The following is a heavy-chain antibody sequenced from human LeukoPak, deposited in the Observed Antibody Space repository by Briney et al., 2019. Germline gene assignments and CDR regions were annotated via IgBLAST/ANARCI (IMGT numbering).Heavy chain of an antibody. V-gene: IGHV3-7*01. Sequence: GGSLRLSCAAPGFTLSDYWMMSVRQTPEKGLEWVANINTDGSAEYYGDSVKGRFTISRDNAKNSLSLQMNSLRVEDTALYYCARGKIDFWGQGILVTVSS. CDR1: GFTLSDYW. CDR2: INTDGSAE. CDR3: ARGKIDF. J-gene: IGHJ4*02.